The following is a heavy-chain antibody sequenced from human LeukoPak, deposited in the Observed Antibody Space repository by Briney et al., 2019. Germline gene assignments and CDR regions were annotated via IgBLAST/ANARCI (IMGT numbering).Heavy chain of an antibody. J-gene: IGHJ5*01. CDR3: ASRITIFGVERHWFDS. CDR2: INPSGGST. D-gene: IGHD3-3*01. Sequence: ASVKVSCKASGYTFTSYYMHWVRQAPGQGLEWMGIINPSGGSTSYAQKFQGRVTMTRDTSTSTVYMELSSLRSEDTAVYYCASRITIFGVERHWFDSWGQGTLVTVSS. CDR1: GYTFTSYY. V-gene: IGHV1-46*01.